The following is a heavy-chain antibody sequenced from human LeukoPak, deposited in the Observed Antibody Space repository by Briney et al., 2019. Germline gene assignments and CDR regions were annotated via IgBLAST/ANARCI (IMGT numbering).Heavy chain of an antibody. CDR3: AKFEEMDTINPFDY. CDR2: ISGSGGST. J-gene: IGHJ4*02. Sequence: RGGSLSLSCAASGFAFSNYAMSWVRQGPGKGLEWVSAISGSGGSTYYADSVKGRFTLSRDNSKNTLYLQMNSLRAEDTAVYYCAKFEEMDTINPFDYWGQGTLVTVSS. CDR1: GFAFSNYA. D-gene: IGHD5-24*01. V-gene: IGHV3-23*01.